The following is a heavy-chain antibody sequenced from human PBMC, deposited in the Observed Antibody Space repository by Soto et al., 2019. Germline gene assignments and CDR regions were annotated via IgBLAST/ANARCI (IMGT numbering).Heavy chain of an antibody. D-gene: IGHD2-8*01. CDR1: GYTFTTFG. V-gene: IGHV1-18*01. CDR3: ARDIESVTAKHFFYYYAMDV. Sequence: ASVKVSCKASGYTFTTFGISWVRQAPGQGLEWVGWISANNGHTNYAQNLQGRVSMTTDTSTSTAYMELRGLTFDDTAVYYCARDIESVTAKHFFYYYAMDVWGQGTTVTVSS. CDR2: ISANNGHT. J-gene: IGHJ6*02.